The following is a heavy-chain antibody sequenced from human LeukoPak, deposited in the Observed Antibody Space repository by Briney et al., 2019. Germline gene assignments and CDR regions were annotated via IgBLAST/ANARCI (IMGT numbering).Heavy chain of an antibody. CDR2: INHSGST. V-gene: IGHV4-34*01. Sequence: SETLSLTCAVYGGSFSGYYWSWIRQPPGKGLEWIGEINHSGSTNSNPSLKSRVTISVDTSKNQFSLKLSSVTAADTAVYYCARRRTYYYDSSGYYVTFFDYWGQGTLVTVSS. D-gene: IGHD3-22*01. J-gene: IGHJ4*02. CDR1: GGSFSGYY. CDR3: ARRRTYYYDSSGYYVTFFDY.